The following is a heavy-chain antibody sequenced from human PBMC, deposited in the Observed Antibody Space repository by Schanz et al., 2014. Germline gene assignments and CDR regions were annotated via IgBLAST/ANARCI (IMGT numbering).Heavy chain of an antibody. J-gene: IGHJ6*02. Sequence: QVQLQQWGEGLLKPSETLSLTCAVYGGPFSGYFWSWIRQSPGKGLQWTGEIHHSGSIIYNPSLRSGVTISMDPSKNPFFLKVTSVTAADTAVYYWERKGVTAYGMVVWGQGTAVTVSS. V-gene: IGHV4-34*01. CDR3: ERKGVTAYGMVV. CDR2: IHHSGSI. CDR1: GGPFSGYF.